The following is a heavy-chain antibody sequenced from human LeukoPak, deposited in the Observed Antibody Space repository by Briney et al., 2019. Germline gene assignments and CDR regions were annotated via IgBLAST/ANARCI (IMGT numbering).Heavy chain of an antibody. CDR3: ARDTAGPAGIYDFDY. Sequence: SVKVSCKASRGTFSSYAISWVRQAPGQGLEWMGRIIPIFGIANNAQKFQGRVTITADKSTSTAYMELSSLRSEDTAVYYCARDTAGPAGIYDFDYWGQGTLVTVSS. CDR1: RGTFSSYA. J-gene: IGHJ4*02. D-gene: IGHD3-16*01. CDR2: IIPIFGIA. V-gene: IGHV1-69*04.